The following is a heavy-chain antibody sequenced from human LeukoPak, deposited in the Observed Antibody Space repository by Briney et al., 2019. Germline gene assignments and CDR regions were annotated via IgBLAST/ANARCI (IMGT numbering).Heavy chain of an antibody. CDR1: GFTFSNAW. CDR3: TKEDYGNYVSPH. V-gene: IGHV3-15*01. CDR2: IKRKSDGGAT. D-gene: IGHD4-11*01. Sequence: GGSLRLSCAASGFTFSNAWMSWVRQAPGKGLEWVGRIKRKSDGGATDYAAPVKGRFTISRDDSKNTLYLQMNSLKTEDTALYYCTKEDYGNYVSPHWGQGTLVTVSS. J-gene: IGHJ4*02.